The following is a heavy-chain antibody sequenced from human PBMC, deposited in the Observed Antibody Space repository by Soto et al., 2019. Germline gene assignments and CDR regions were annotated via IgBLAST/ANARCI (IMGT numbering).Heavy chain of an antibody. J-gene: IGHJ4*02. V-gene: IGHV1-2*04. CDR1: GYTFTGYY. CDR3: ARSYGVIAAAGYDY. CDR2: INPNSGGT. D-gene: IGHD6-13*01. Sequence: ASVKVSCKASGYTFTGYYMHWVRQAPGQGLEWMGWINPNSGGTNYAQKFQGWVTMTRDTSISTAYMELSRLRSDDTAVYYWARSYGVIAAAGYDYWGQGTLVTVSS.